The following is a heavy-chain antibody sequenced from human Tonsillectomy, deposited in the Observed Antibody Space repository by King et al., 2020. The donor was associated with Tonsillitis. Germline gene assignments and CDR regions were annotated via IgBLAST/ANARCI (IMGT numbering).Heavy chain of an antibody. V-gene: IGHV4-59*01. D-gene: IGHD6-19*01. CDR2: IYYSGST. J-gene: IGHJ4*02. CDR1: GGSISSYF. Sequence: QLQESGPGLVKPSETLSLTCSVSGGSISSYFWSWIRQPPGRGLEWIGYIYYSGSTNYNPSLKSRVTISVDTSKKQVSLKLSSVTAADTAVYYCARVGAVAGTFGYYFDNWGQGTLVSVSS. CDR3: ARVGAVAGTFGYYFDN.